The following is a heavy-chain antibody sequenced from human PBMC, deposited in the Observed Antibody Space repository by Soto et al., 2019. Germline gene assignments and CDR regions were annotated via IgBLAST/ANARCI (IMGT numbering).Heavy chain of an antibody. CDR3: AKGFYPSYSSGWLPFDY. V-gene: IGHV3-23*01. Sequence: GGSLRLSCAASGFTFSSYAMSWVRQAPGKGLEWVSAISGSGGSTYYADSVKGRFTISRDNSKNTLYLQMNSLRAEDTAVYYCAKGFYPSYSSGWLPFDYWGQGTLVTVSS. CDR1: GFTFSSYA. J-gene: IGHJ4*02. CDR2: ISGSGGST. D-gene: IGHD6-19*01.